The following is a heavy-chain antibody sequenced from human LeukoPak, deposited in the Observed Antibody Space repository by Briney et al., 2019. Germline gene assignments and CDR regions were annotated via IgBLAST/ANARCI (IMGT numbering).Heavy chain of an antibody. CDR1: GFTFSSYR. CDR3: AKDLGRIAVAGIFDY. CDR2: IFYDGSNK. Sequence: QVQLVESGGGVVQPGRSMRLSCSASGFTFSSYRMPWVPQAPATGPARVAVIFYDGSNKSYADSVKGRFTISRGNSKNTLYLQMNSLRAEDTAVYYCAKDLGRIAVAGIFDYWGQGTLVTVSS. V-gene: IGHV3-30*18. J-gene: IGHJ4*02. D-gene: IGHD6-19*01.